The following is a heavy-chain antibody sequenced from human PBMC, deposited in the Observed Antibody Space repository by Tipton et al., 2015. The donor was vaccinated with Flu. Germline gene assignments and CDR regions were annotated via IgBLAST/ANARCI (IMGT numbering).Heavy chain of an antibody. V-gene: IGHV3-33*01. CDR3: ARDLGRGADYYFDY. D-gene: IGHD2-15*01. CDR1: GFTFDNYG. CDR2: VWYDGDAK. J-gene: IGHJ4*02. Sequence: SLRLSCAAAGFTFDNYGIHWVRQAPGKGLEWVAVVWYDGDAKDYADSLEGRFTVSRDNSKSMAFLHINSLRAEDTAFYYCARDLGRGADYYFDYWGQGPLVTVSS.